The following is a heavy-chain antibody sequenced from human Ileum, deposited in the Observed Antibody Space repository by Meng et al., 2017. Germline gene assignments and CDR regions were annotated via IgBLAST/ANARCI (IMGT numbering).Heavy chain of an antibody. CDR1: GDSISPYY. V-gene: IGHV4-59*01. CDR3: ARDHWGSLDY. Sequence: QVQLQESGQGLVKPSETLSLTCTGSGDSISPYYWSWIWQPAGKGLEWIGYASTNYNPSLKSRVTISLDTSKNQFSLELSSVTAADTAVYYCARDHWGSLDYWGQGILVTVSS. D-gene: IGHD7-27*01. CDR2: AST. J-gene: IGHJ4*02.